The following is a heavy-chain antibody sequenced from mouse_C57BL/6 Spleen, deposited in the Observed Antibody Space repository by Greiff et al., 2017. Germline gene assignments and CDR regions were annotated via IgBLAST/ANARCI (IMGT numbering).Heavy chain of an antibody. D-gene: IGHD1-1*01. J-gene: IGHJ2*01. CDR2: INYDGSSS. CDR3: ARDHDYYGSSYFDY. CDR1: GFTFSDYY. Sequence: EVKLMESEGGLVQPGSSMKLSCTASGFTFSDYYMAWVRQVPEKGLEWVANINYDGSSSYYLDSLKSRFIISRDNAKNILYLQMSSLKSEDTATYYCARDHDYYGSSYFDYWGQGTTLTVSS. V-gene: IGHV5-16*01.